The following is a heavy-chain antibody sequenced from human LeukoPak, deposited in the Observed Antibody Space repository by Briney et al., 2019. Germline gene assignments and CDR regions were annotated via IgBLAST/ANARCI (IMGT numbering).Heavy chain of an antibody. Sequence: GGSLRLSCAASGFIFSSYAMSWVRQAPGKGLEWVSAISGSGYSTNCADSVKGRFSISRDNSKNTLFLQMNSLRAEDTALYYCAKSLTMVNWFDPWGQGTLVTVSS. CDR2: ISGSGYST. J-gene: IGHJ5*02. CDR3: AKSLTMVNWFDP. CDR1: GFIFSSYA. V-gene: IGHV3-23*01. D-gene: IGHD3-10*01.